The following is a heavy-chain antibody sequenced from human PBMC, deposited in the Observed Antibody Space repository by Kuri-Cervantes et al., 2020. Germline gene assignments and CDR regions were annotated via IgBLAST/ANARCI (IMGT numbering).Heavy chain of an antibody. J-gene: IGHJ4*02. D-gene: IGHD6-6*01. CDR3: AREKQLAAAFDY. Sequence: SETLSLTCAVYGGSFSGYYWSWIRQPPGKGLEWIGEINHSGSTNYNPSLKSRVTIPVDTSKNQFSLKLSSVTAADTAVYYCAREKQLAAAFDYWGQGTLVTVSS. V-gene: IGHV4-34*01. CDR2: INHSGST. CDR1: GGSFSGYY.